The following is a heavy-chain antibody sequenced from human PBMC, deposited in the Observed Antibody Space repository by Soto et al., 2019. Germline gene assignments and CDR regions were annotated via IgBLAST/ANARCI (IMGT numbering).Heavy chain of an antibody. D-gene: IGHD2-15*01. J-gene: IGHJ4*02. CDR2: ISNSGSTT. Sequence: QVQLVESGGGLAKPGGSLRLSCAASGFTFSHYFMTWIHQAPGKGLEWVSHISNSGSTTYYADSVKGRFTISRDNAKDSLSLQMNSLRAEDTAVYYCVREKYCSGGSCYSDYWGQGTLVTVSS. CDR1: GFTFSHYF. CDR3: VREKYCSGGSCYSDY. V-gene: IGHV3-11*01.